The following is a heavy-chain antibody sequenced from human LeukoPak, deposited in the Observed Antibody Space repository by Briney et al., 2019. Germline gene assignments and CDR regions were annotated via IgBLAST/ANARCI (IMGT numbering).Heavy chain of an antibody. Sequence: PGGSLRLSCIASGFTSGDYAMSWFRQAPGKGLEWVGFMRRKADGGTTEYAASVKGRFIISRDGSESIAYLQINSLKTEDTAVYYCTRCRFNWNGRLRSDYYYYMDVWGKGTTVIVSS. D-gene: IGHD1-20*01. CDR1: GFTSGDYA. V-gene: IGHV3-49*01. CDR2: MRRKADGGTT. J-gene: IGHJ6*03. CDR3: TRCRFNWNGRLRSDYYYYMDV.